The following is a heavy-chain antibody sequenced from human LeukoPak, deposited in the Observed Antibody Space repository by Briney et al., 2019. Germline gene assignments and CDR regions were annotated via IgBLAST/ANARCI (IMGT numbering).Heavy chain of an antibody. CDR1: GGTFSSYA. J-gene: IGHJ4*02. CDR3: AREMFGGLTDTDY. CDR2: IIPILGIA. D-gene: IGHD3-16*01. Sequence: ASVKVSCKASGGTFSSYAISWVRQAPGQGLEWMGRIIPILGIANYAQKFQGRVTITADKSTSTAYMELSSLRSEDTAVYYCAREMFGGLTDTDYWGQGTLVTVSS. V-gene: IGHV1-69*04.